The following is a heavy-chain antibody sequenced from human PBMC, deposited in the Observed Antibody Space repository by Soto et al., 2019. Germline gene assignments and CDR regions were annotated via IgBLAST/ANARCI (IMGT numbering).Heavy chain of an antibody. D-gene: IGHD2-21*01. CDR2: INSDGTIS. V-gene: IGHV3-74*01. CDR1: GFSISNFG. J-gene: IGHJ6*02. Sequence: GSLRLSCSASGFSISNFGMFWVRQAPGKGPEWLSGINSDGTISSYADSVKGRFTISRDNARNTLSLQMNSLRADDTAVYYCARLSGDHSAFFSYGMDAWGQGTTVTVSS. CDR3: ARLSGDHSAFFSYGMDA.